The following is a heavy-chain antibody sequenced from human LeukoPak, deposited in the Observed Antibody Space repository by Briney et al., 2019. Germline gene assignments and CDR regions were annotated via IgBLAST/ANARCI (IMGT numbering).Heavy chain of an antibody. V-gene: IGHV1-2*02. CDR1: GYTFTGYY. J-gene: IGHJ4*02. D-gene: IGHD1-7*01. CDR2: INPNSGGT. CDR3: AREKDLVTGTTELDY. Sequence: ASVKVSCKASGYTFTGYYMHWVRQAPGQGLEWMGWINPNSGGTNYAQKFQGRVTMTRDTSISTAYMELSRLRSDDTAVYYCAREKDLVTGTTELDYWGQGTLVTVSS.